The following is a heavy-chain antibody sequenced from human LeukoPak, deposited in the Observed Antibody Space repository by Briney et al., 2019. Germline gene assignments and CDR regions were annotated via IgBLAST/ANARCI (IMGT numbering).Heavy chain of an antibody. V-gene: IGHV1-18*01. D-gene: IGHD3-10*02. J-gene: IGHJ4*02. CDR3: ARDLTTYVGLY. CDR2: ISTYNGNT. Sequence: ASVKVSCKASGYTFRSYGVSWVRQAPGQGLEWVGLISTYNGNTNYAQKLQGRVTMTTDTSTSTAYMELRSLRSDDTAVYYCARDLTTYVGLYWGQGTLVTVSS. CDR1: GYTFRSYG.